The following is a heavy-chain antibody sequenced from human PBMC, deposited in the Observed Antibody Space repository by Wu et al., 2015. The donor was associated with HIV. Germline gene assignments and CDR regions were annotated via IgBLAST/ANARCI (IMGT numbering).Heavy chain of an antibody. J-gene: IGHJ6*02. Sequence: QVQLVQSGAEVKKPGSSVKVSCKASGGTFTKYYVHWVRQAPGQGFEWMGIINPSGGSTTYAQKFSDRVTMTSDSSTSTVYMEMDNLRIEDTAVYYCARDHQGRRDVWGLGTTVTVSS. CDR2: INPSGGST. CDR1: GGTFTKYY. V-gene: IGHV1-46*01. CDR3: ARDHQGRRDV. D-gene: IGHD2-2*01.